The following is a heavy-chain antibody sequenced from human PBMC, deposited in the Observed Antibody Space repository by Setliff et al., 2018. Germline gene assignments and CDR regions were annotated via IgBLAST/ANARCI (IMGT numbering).Heavy chain of an antibody. CDR3: ARGRDFWSGYLVY. CDR2: INPNSGGT. Sequence: GASVKVSCKASGYTFTGYYMHWVRQAPGQGLEWMGWINPNSGGTSYAQKFQGWVTMTRDTSISTAYMELSRLRSDDTAVYYCARGRDFWSGYLVYWGQGTLVTVSS. D-gene: IGHD3-3*01. CDR1: GYTFTGYY. J-gene: IGHJ4*02. V-gene: IGHV1-2*04.